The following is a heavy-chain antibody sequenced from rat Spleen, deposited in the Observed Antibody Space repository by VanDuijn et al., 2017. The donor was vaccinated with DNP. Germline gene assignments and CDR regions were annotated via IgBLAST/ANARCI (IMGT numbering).Heavy chain of an antibody. CDR1: GFIFSNYG. CDR3: ARHRTIMPYYYAMDA. D-gene: IGHD1-12*01. CDR2: LSFDGSST. J-gene: IGHJ4*01. Sequence: EVQLVESGGGPVQPGRSLKLSCVASGFIFSNYGMAWVCQAPTKGLEWVAALSFDGSSTYYRDSVKGRFTISRDNAKNTLYFEMDSLRSEDTATYYCARHRTIMPYYYAMDAWGQGASVTVSS. V-gene: IGHV5-29*01.